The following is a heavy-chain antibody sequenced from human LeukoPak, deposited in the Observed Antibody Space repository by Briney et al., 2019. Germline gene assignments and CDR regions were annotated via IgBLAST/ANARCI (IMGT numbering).Heavy chain of an antibody. CDR1: GGTFSSYA. V-gene: IGHV1-69*05. CDR2: IIPIFGTA. CDR3: ARGGLIVGATPFDY. J-gene: IGHJ4*02. Sequence: SVKVSCKASGGTFSSYAISWVRQAPGQGLEWMGRIIPIFGTANYAQKFQGRVTITTDESTSTAYMDLSSLRSEDTAVYYCARGGLIVGATPFDYWGQGTLVTVSS. D-gene: IGHD1-26*01.